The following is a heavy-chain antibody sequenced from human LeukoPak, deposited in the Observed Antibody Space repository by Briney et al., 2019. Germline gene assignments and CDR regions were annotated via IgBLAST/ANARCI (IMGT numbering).Heavy chain of an antibody. V-gene: IGHV3-33*06. D-gene: IGHD3-22*01. J-gene: IGHJ1*01. CDR2: IWYDVSNE. Sequence: GRSLRLSCAASGFTFSSYGMHWVRQAPGKGLEWVAVIWYDVSNEYYADSVKGRFTISRDNSKNTLYLQMNSLRAEDTAVYYCAKDLSFAYYDSSGPLFQHWGQGTLVTVSS. CDR1: GFTFSSYG. CDR3: AKDLSFAYYDSSGPLFQH.